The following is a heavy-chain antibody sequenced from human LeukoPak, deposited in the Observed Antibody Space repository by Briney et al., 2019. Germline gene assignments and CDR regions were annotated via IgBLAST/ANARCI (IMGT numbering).Heavy chain of an antibody. V-gene: IGHV1-69*13. CDR3: ARGSRDGYILIFDY. CDR1: GGTFSSYA. CDR2: IIPIFGTA. Sequence: GASVKVSCKASGGTFSSYAISWVRQAPGQGLEWMGGIIPIFGTANYAQKFQGRVTITADESTSTAYIELSSLRSEDTAVYYCARGSRDGYILIFDYWGQGTLVTVSS. D-gene: IGHD5-24*01. J-gene: IGHJ4*02.